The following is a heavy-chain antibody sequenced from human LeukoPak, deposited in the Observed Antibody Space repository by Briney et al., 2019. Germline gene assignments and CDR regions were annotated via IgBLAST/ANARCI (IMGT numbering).Heavy chain of an antibody. Sequence: ASVKVSCKASGYAFTSYAMNWVRQAPGQGLEWMGWINTNTGNPTYAQGFTGRFVFSLDTSVSTAYLQISSLKAEDTAVYYCARAAGDDFWSGYYIFDYWGQGTLVTVSS. CDR3: ARAAGDDFWSGYYIFDY. V-gene: IGHV7-4-1*02. CDR2: INTNTGNP. J-gene: IGHJ4*02. D-gene: IGHD3-3*01. CDR1: GYAFTSYA.